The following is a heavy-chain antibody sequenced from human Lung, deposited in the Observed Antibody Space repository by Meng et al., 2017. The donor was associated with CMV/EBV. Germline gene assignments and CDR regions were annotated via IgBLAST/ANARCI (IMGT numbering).Heavy chain of an antibody. J-gene: IGHJ6*02. D-gene: IGHD3-10*01. CDR1: GGSISSSSYY. V-gene: IGHV4-39*07. CDR2: IYYSGST. Sequence: SXTXSLXCTVSGGSISSSSYYWGWIRQPPGRGLEWIGTIYYSGSTYYNPSLKSRVTISLDTSKNQFSLKLSSVTAADTAVYYCAREGTMVWGVYYYYYGMDVXGQGTTVTVSS. CDR3: AREGTMVWGVYYYYYGMDV.